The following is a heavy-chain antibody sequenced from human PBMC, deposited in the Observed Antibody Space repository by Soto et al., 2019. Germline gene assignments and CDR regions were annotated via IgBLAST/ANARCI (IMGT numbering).Heavy chain of an antibody. CDR2: MNSDGSTT. V-gene: IGHV3-74*01. CDR1: GFTFGNNW. Sequence: GGPLRLSCAASGFTFGNNWMHWVRQAPGQGLEWVSRMNSDGSTTNYADSVKGRFTVSRDNARNTLYLQMNSLRAEDTAVYYCATAEVDYWGPGTLVTVSS. CDR3: ATAEVDY. J-gene: IGHJ4*02.